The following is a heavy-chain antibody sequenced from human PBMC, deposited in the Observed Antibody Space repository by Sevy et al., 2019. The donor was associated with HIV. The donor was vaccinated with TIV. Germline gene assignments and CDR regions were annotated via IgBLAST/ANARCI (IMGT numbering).Heavy chain of an antibody. CDR2: ISYDGSNK. CDR3: AKDARYEGFVAFDI. D-gene: IGHD3-3*01. V-gene: IGHV3-30*18. J-gene: IGHJ3*02. Sequence: GGSLRLSCAASGFTFSSYGMHWVRQAPGKGLEWVAVISYDGSNKYYADSVKGRFTISRDNSKNTLHLQMNSLRAEDTAVYYCAKDARYEGFVAFDIWGQGTMVTVSS. CDR1: GFTFSSYG.